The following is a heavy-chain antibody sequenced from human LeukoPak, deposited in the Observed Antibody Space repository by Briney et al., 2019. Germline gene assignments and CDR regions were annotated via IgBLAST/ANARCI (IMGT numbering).Heavy chain of an antibody. V-gene: IGHV4-61*02. D-gene: IGHD2/OR15-2a*01. J-gene: IGHJ4*02. CDR3: ATVESFAHDC. CDR1: GGSISSGSYF. CDR2: IYTNGGT. Sequence: SQTLSLTCTVSGGSISSGSYFWSWIRQPAGKGLEWIGRIYTNGGTNYNPSLKSRVTISVDTSKNQFSLKLTSVTAADTAVYYCATVESFAHDCWGQGTLVTVSS.